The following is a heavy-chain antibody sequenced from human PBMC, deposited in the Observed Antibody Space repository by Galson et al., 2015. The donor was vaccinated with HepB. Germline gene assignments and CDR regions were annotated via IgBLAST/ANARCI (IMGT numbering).Heavy chain of an antibody. Sequence: QSGAEVKKPGESLRISCKVSGYTLTELSMHWVRQAPGKGLEWMGGFDPEDGETIYAQKSQGRVTMTEDTSTDTAYMELSSLRSEDTAVYYCATPGYSSGWQEFDYWGQGTLVTVSS. J-gene: IGHJ4*02. D-gene: IGHD6-19*01. V-gene: IGHV1-24*01. CDR2: FDPEDGET. CDR3: ATPGYSSGWQEFDY. CDR1: GYTLTELS.